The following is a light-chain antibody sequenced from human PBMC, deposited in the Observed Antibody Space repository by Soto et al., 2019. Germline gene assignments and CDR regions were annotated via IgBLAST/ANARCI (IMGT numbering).Light chain of an antibody. CDR1: SSDVGGYNY. J-gene: IGLJ2*01. V-gene: IGLV2-14*01. Sequence: QSVLTQPASVSGSPGQSITISCTGTSSDVGGYNYVSWYQQHPGKAPKLMIYDVSNRPSGVSNRFSGSKSGNTASLTISGLQAEDEADYYCSSYTSISVVFGGGTQLTVL. CDR2: DVS. CDR3: SSYTSISVV.